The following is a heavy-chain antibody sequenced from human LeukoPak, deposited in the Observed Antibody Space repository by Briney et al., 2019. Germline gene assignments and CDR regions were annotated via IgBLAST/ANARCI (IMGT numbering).Heavy chain of an antibody. CDR3: ARYGSGSTWFDP. CDR1: GGSISSDNYQ. J-gene: IGHJ5*02. D-gene: IGHD3-10*01. V-gene: IGHV4-30-4*01. Sequence: PSQTLSLTCTVSGGSISSDNYQWSWIRQPPGKGLEWIGYINYSGSTYYNPSLKSRVTISVDTSKNHFSLKLGSVTAADTAVYYCARYGSGSTWFDPWGLGTLVTVSS. CDR2: INYSGST.